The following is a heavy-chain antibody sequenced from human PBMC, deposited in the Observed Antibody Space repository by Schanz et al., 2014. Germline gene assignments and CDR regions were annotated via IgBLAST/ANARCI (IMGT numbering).Heavy chain of an antibody. Sequence: QVQLQESGPGLVKPSDTLSLTCAVSGYSISRSNWWGWIRQPPGKGLEFIGYIYYSGNTYYNPSLKRRVPMSLDTSKNQFSLKLTSVTAVDTAVYYCARDERDLPRSLFVFWGQGTLVTVSS. CDR3: ARDERDLPRSLFVF. J-gene: IGHJ4*02. V-gene: IGHV4-28*03. D-gene: IGHD2-2*01. CDR1: GYSISRSNW. CDR2: IYYSGNT.